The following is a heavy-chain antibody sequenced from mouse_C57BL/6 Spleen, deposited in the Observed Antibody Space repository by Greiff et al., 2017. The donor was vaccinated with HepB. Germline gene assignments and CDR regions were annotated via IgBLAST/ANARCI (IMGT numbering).Heavy chain of an antibody. CDR2: IYPGDGDT. CDR1: GYAFSSSW. V-gene: IGHV1-82*01. D-gene: IGHD3-3*01. J-gene: IGHJ3*01. CDR3: AREGDEGPAWFAY. Sequence: VKLQESGPELVKPGASVKISCKASGYAFSSSWMNWVKQRPGKGLEWIGRIYPGDGDTNSNGKFKGKATLTAAKASSTAYMQLSSLTSEESAVYFCAREGDEGPAWFAYWDQGTLVTVSA.